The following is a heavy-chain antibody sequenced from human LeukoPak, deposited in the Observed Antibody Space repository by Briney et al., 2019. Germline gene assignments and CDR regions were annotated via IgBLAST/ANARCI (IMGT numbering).Heavy chain of an antibody. D-gene: IGHD3-10*01. CDR3: ARAESRLWFGELGH. V-gene: IGHV3-20*04. CDR1: GFTFDDYG. J-gene: IGHJ4*02. CDR2: INWNGGST. Sequence: PGGSLRLSCAASGFTFDDYGMSWVRQAPGKGLEWVSGINWNGGSTGYADSVKGRFTISRDNAKNSLYLQMNSLRAEDTALYYCARAESRLWFGELGHWGQGTLVTVSP.